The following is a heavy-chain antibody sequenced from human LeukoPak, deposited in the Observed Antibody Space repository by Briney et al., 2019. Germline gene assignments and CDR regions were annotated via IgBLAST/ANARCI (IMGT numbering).Heavy chain of an antibody. Sequence: SETMSLTSTVYGGPINSGSYYWSWIRQPAGKGLEWIGRIYTSGSTNYNPSLKSRVTISVDTSKNQFSLKLSSVTAADTAVYYCARDRGTVISDYWGQGTLVTVSS. CDR3: ARDRGTVISDY. J-gene: IGHJ4*02. V-gene: IGHV4-61*02. CDR2: IYTSGST. CDR1: GGPINSGSYY. D-gene: IGHD4-17*01.